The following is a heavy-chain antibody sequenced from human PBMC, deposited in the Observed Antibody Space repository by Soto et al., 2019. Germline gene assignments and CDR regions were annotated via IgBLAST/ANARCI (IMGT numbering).Heavy chain of an antibody. J-gene: IGHJ4*02. V-gene: IGHV4-59*08. CDR2: IYYSGST. CDR3: ARRYGPGFDY. D-gene: IGHD4-17*01. Sequence: PSETLSLTCTVSSDSLSGYYWSWIRQPPGKGLEWIGYIYYSGSTNYNPSLKSRVTISVDTSKNQFSLKLSSVTAADTAVYYCARRYGPGFDYWGQGILVTVSS. CDR1: SDSLSGYY.